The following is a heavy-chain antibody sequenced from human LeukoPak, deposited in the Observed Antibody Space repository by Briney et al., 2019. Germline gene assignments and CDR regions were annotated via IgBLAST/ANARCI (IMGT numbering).Heavy chain of an antibody. CDR2: ISSNGGGT. D-gene: IGHD2-2*01. CDR3: VKDPACSGTSCYAFGDY. J-gene: IGHJ4*02. Sequence: PGGSLRLSCAASGFTFSSYAMHWVRQAPGKGLEYVSAISSNGGGTYYADSVKGRFTISRDNSKNTLYLQMSSLRAEDTAMYYCVKDPACSGTSCYAFGDYWGQGTLVTVSS. V-gene: IGHV3-64D*06. CDR1: GFTFSSYA.